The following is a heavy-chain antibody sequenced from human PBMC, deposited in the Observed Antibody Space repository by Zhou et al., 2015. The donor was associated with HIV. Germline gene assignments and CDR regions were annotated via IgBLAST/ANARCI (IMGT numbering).Heavy chain of an antibody. Sequence: QVQLVQSGAEVKKPGSSVKVSCKASGGTFSSYAISWVRQAPGQGLEWMGGIIPIFGTANYAQKFQGRVTITADESTSTAYMELSSLRSEDTAVYYCARDATDIVVLHQTGWFDPWGQGTLVTVSS. CDR1: GGTFSSYA. D-gene: IGHD2-15*01. CDR3: ARDATDIVVLHQTGWFDP. J-gene: IGHJ5*02. V-gene: IGHV1-69*12. CDR2: IIPIFGTA.